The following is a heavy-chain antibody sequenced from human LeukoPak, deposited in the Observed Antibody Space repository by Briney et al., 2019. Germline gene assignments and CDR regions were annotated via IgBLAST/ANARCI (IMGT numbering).Heavy chain of an antibody. D-gene: IGHD1-1*01. CDR2: IWYDGSNK. J-gene: IGHJ4*02. V-gene: IGHV3-33*01. CDR3: ARDIALNWNDGPGRF. CDR1: GFTVSSYG. Sequence: GGSLRLSCAASGFTVSSYGMHWVRQAPGKGLEWVAVIWYDGSNKYYAGSVKGRFTISRDNSKNTLYLQMNSLRAEDTAVYYCARDIALNWNDGPGRFWGQGTLVTVSS.